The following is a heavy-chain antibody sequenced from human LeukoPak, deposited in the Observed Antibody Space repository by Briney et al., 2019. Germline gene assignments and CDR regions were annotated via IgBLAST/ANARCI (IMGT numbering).Heavy chain of an antibody. J-gene: IGHJ4*02. CDR1: GYTFTGYY. Sequence: ASVKVSCKASGYTFTGYYIHWVRQAPGQGLEWMGWINPDSGGTNYAQKFQGRVTLTRDTSISTAYMELNSLRSDDTAVYYSARARQRATGSYSALDSWGQGTLVTVSS. D-gene: IGHD1-26*01. CDR3: ARARQRATGSYSALDS. V-gene: IGHV1-2*02. CDR2: INPDSGGT.